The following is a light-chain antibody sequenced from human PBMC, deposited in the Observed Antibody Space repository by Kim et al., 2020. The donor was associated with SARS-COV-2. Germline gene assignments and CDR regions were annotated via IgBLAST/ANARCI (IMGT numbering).Light chain of an antibody. V-gene: IGKV3-15*01. CDR3: QQYNNWPPR. J-gene: IGKJ1*01. CDR1: QSVSTK. Sequence: VSPGESATLSCRASQSVSTKLAWYQQKPGQAPRLLIYSASARATGIPARFSGSGSETEFTLTISSLQSEDFAVYYCQQYNNWPPRFGQGTKVDIK. CDR2: SAS.